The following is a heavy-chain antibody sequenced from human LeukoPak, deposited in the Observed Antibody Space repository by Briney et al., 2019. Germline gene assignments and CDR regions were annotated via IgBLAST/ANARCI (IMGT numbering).Heavy chain of an antibody. CDR2: INPNSGGT. Sequence: ASVTVSCKASGYTFTVYYMHWVRQAPGQGLEWMGWINPNSGGTNYAQKFQGRVTMTRDTSISTAYMELSRLRSEDTAVYYCARDGADLTYYYDSSGYRLDLWGMDVWGQGTTVTVSS. CDR3: ARDGADLTYYYDSSGYRLDLWGMDV. CDR1: GYTFTVYY. J-gene: IGHJ6*02. D-gene: IGHD3-22*01. V-gene: IGHV1-2*02.